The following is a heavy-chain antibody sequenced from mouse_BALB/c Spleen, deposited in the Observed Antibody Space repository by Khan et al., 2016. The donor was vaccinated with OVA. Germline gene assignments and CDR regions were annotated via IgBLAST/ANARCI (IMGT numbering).Heavy chain of an antibody. CDR1: GFTFSSYS. Sequence: EVQLQESGGDLVEPGGSLKLSCAASGFTFSSYSMSWVRQTPDKRLEWVATISSGGDYTYYPDIVKGRFTISRDHAKNTLYLQMVSRKSEDTAMYYWASHLTGSFAYWGQGTLVAVSA. CDR3: ASHLTGSFAY. J-gene: IGHJ3*01. V-gene: IGHV5-6*01. D-gene: IGHD4-1*01. CDR2: ISSGGDYT.